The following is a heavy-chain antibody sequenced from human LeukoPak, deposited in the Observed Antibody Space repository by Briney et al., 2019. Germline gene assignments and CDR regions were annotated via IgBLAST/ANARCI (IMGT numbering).Heavy chain of an antibody. D-gene: IGHD6-13*01. J-gene: IGHJ5*02. V-gene: IGHV4-59*01. CDR3: ARATGIAAAPTLNWFDP. CDR1: GGSISSYY. Sequence: PSETLSLTWTVSGGSISSYYWSWIRQPPGKGLEWIGYIYYSGSTNYNPSPKSRVTISVDTSKNQFSLKLSSVTAADTAVYYCARATGIAAAPTLNWFDPWGQGTLVTVSS. CDR2: IYYSGST.